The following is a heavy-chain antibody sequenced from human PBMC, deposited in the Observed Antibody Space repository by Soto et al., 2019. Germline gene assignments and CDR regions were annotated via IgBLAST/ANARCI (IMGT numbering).Heavy chain of an antibody. V-gene: IGHV3-23*01. CDR3: AKGWSDYSNYEVDY. Sequence: EVQLLESGGDLVQPGGSLRLSCAASGFTFSSYSMTWVRQAPGKGLEWVSAISGSGGSPYYADSVKGRFTISRDNSKNTLYLQMNILRAEDTALYYCAKGWSDYSNYEVDYWGQGTLVTVSS. J-gene: IGHJ4*02. D-gene: IGHD4-4*01. CDR1: GFTFSSYS. CDR2: ISGSGGSP.